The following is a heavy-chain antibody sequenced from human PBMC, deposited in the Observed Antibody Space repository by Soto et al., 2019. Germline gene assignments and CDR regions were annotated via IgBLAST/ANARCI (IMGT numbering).Heavy chain of an antibody. Sequence: APVKVSCKASGYTFTSYGISWLRQAPGQRGEWMGWINAGNGNTKYSQKFQGRVTITADKSTSTAYMELSSLRSEDTAVYYCAREKVRYYDFWSGPRYFDYWGQGTLVTVSS. CDR3: AREKVRYYDFWSGPRYFDY. CDR1: GYTFTSYG. J-gene: IGHJ4*02. CDR2: INAGNGNT. V-gene: IGHV1-18*01. D-gene: IGHD3-3*01.